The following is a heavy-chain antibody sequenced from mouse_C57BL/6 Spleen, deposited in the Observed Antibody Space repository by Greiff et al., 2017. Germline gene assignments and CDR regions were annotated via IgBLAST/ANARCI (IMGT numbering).Heavy chain of an antibody. J-gene: IGHJ3*01. D-gene: IGHD2-4*01. CDR3: AKSYDYDGGAWFAY. V-gene: IGHV2-5*01. CDR1: GFSLTSYG. CDR2: IWRGGST. Sequence: VQRVESGPGLVQPSQSLSITCTVSGFSLTSYGVHWVRQSPGKGLEWLGVIWRGGSTDYNAAFMSRLSITKDNSKSQVFFKMNSLQADDTAIYYCAKSYDYDGGAWFAYWGQGTLVTVSA.